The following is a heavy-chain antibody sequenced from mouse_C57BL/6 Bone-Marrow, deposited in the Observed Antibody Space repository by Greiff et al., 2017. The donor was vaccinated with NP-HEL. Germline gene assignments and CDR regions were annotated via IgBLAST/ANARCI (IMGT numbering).Heavy chain of an antibody. Sequence: QVQLQQPGAELVMPGASVKLSCKASGYTFTSYWMHWVKQRPGQGLEWIGEIDPSDSYTNYNQKFKGKSTLTVDKSSSTAYMQLSRLTSEDSAVYYCARWGFTTVVATHWYFDVWGTGTTVTVSS. V-gene: IGHV1-69*01. J-gene: IGHJ1*03. CDR1: GYTFTSYW. CDR3: ARWGFTTVVATHWYFDV. D-gene: IGHD1-1*01. CDR2: IDPSDSYT.